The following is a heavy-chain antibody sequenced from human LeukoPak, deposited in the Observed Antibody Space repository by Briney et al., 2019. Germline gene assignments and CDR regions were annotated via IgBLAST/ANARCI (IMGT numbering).Heavy chain of an antibody. CDR1: GFTFSSYA. CDR3: AREGYGGYGDN. V-gene: IGHV3-30-3*01. J-gene: IGHJ4*02. Sequence: GGSLRLSCAASGFTFSSYAMHWVRQAPGKGLEWVAVISYDGSNKYYADSVKGRFTISRDNSKNTLYLQMNSLRAEDTAVYYCAREGYGGYGDNWGQGTLVTVSS. D-gene: IGHD5-12*01. CDR2: ISYDGSNK.